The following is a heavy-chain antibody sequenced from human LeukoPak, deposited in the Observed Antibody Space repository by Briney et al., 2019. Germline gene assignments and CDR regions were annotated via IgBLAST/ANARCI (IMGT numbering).Heavy chain of an antibody. CDR1: GYTFTSNY. CDR3: ARDNSVGDNAWWFDP. D-gene: IGHD1-26*01. Sequence: VASVKVSCKAFGYTFTSNYMHWVRQAPGQGPEWMGVISPSGGSTTYAQKSQGRVTLTRDMSTSTDYMELSSLRSEDTAIYYCARDNSVGDNAWWFDPWGQGTLVTVSS. J-gene: IGHJ5*02. CDR2: ISPSGGST. V-gene: IGHV1-46*01.